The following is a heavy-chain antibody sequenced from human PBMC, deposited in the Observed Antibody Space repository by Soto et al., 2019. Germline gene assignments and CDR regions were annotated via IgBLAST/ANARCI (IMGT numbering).Heavy chain of an antibody. CDR1: GGSISNFY. V-gene: IGHV4-59*08. D-gene: IGHD3-16*01. CDR3: ARLSSRMINAFDI. J-gene: IGHJ3*02. CDR2: ISYSGST. Sequence: PSETLSLTCTVSGGSISNFYWTWIRQPPGKGLEWIGFISYSGSTYYSASLKSRVTISVDTSKNQFSLKLSSVTAADTAVYYCARLSSRMINAFDIWGQGTMVTVSS.